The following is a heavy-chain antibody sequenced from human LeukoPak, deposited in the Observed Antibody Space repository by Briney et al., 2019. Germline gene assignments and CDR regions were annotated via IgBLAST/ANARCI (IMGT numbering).Heavy chain of an antibody. D-gene: IGHD3-10*01. CDR2: IYSGGST. V-gene: IGHV3-53*01. CDR3: ARDRGTVRGVIPYYYYMDV. CDR1: GFTVSSNY. J-gene: IGHJ6*03. Sequence: GGSLRLSCAASGFTVSSNYMSWVRQAPGKGLGWVSVIYSGGSTYYADSVKGRFTISRDNSKNTLYLQMNSLRAEDTAVYYCARDRGTVRGVIPYYYYMDVWGKGTTVTVSS.